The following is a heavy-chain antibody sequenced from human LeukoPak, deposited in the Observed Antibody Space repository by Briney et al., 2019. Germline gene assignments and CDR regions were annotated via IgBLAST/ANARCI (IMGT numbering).Heavy chain of an antibody. CDR1: GGSISSYY. J-gene: IGHJ4*02. CDR2: ISYTGST. V-gene: IGHV4-59*01. CDR3: ARGSVYFDS. Sequence: SETLSLTCTVSGGSISSYYVSWIQQPPGKGLEWIGYISYTGSTDYNPSLKSRVTISVDMSKNQFSLKVSSVTAADTAVYYCARGSVYFDSWGQGTLVTVSS.